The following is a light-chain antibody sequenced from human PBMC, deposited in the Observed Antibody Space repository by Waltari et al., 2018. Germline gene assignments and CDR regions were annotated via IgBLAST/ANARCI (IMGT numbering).Light chain of an antibody. J-gene: IGLJ2*01. CDR2: YNS. V-gene: IGLV3-21*04. Sequence: SYVLTQPPSVSVAPGKTARITCEGHNIGRKSVHWYQQKPGQTPVLVIYYNSDWPSGIPERFSGSNSGNTATLTISRVEAGDEADYYCQVWDSTSDHVVFGGGTKLTVL. CDR3: QVWDSTSDHVV. CDR1: NIGRKS.